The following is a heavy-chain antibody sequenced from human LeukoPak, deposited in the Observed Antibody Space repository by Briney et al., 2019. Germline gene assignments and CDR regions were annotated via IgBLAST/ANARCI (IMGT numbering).Heavy chain of an antibody. Sequence: PGRSLRLSCAASGLTLSGHGMHWVRQAPGKGLEWVAIIWHDGNIKYYADSVKGRFIVSRDNYKNTVFLQMNSLRGEDTAVYYCARVGSGSNFLDAFDIWGQGTMVSVSS. J-gene: IGHJ3*02. CDR2: IWHDGNIK. CDR3: ARVGSGSNFLDAFDI. V-gene: IGHV3-33*01. CDR1: GLTLSGHG. D-gene: IGHD1-26*01.